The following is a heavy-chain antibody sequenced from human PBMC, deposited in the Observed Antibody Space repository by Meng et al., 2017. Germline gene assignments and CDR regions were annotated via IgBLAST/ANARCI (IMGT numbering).Heavy chain of an antibody. D-gene: IGHD1-14*01. CDR3: ARENQADPTLIFDY. Sequence: LRLSCPLSGGSISSYYWSWIRQPAGKGLEWIGRIYTSGSTNYNPSLKSRVTVSVDTSKNQFSLNLSSVTAADTAVYYCARENQADPTLIFDYWGQGTLVTGSS. J-gene: IGHJ4*01. CDR2: IYTSGST. V-gene: IGHV4-4*07. CDR1: GGSISSYY.